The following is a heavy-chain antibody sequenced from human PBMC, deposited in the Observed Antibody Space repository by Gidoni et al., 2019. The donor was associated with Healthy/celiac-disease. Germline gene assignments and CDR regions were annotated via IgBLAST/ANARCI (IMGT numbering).Heavy chain of an antibody. CDR2: ISYDGSNK. CDR1: GFPFSSYG. J-gene: IGHJ4*02. CDR3: AKDRSGSYFDY. V-gene: IGHV3-30*18. Sequence: QVQLVESGGGVVQPGRSLRPSWAASGFPFSSYGMHWVRQAPGKGVEWVAVISYDGSNKYYADSVKGRFTISRDNSKNTLYLQMNSLRAEDTAVYYCAKDRSGSYFDYWGQGTLVTVSS. D-gene: IGHD1-26*01.